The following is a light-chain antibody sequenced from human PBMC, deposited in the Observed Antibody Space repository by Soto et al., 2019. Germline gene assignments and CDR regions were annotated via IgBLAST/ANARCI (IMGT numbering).Light chain of an antibody. CDR1: QGIGND. CDR3: LKDNSYHLN. J-gene: IGKJ4*01. Sequence: AIQMTHSPSSLAASVGDRLTITCRASQGIGNDLGWYQQRSGKAPKILIYAAYNLQTWVKSRFSGSGSGTNFTITIKGMQNEDVENYYCLKDNSYHLNFGGGNKVDIK. CDR2: AAY. V-gene: IGKV1-6*01.